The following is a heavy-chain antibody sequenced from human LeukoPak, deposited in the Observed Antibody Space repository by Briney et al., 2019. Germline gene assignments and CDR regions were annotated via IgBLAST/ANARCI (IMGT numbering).Heavy chain of an antibody. Sequence: GGSLRLSCAASGFTFSTYVMNWFRQAPGKGLEWVSTISVGAEYIFYADSVRGRFTISRDDSNNALYLQMHSLRAEDTALYYCASGPPFLKYFEYWGQGTLVTVSS. D-gene: IGHD3-3*01. V-gene: IGHV3-23*01. CDR2: ISVGAEYI. J-gene: IGHJ4*02. CDR3: ASGPPFLKYFEY. CDR1: GFTFSTYV.